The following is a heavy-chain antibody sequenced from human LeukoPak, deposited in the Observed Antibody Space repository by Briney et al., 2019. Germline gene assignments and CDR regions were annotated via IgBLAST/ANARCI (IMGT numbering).Heavy chain of an antibody. CDR2: IWYDGSNK. J-gene: IGHJ4*02. Sequence: PGRSLRLSCATSGFTFSNYGMHWVRQAPGKGLEWVAVIWYDGSNKYYADSVKGRFTISRDNSKNTLYLQMNSLRAEDTAVYYCARPNGYSSGWFFDYWGQGTLVTVSS. CDR3: ARPNGYSSGWFFDY. V-gene: IGHV3-33*08. CDR1: GFTFSNYG. D-gene: IGHD6-19*01.